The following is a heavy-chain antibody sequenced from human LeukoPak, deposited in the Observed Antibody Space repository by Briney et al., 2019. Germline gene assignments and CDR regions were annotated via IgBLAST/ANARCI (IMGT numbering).Heavy chain of an antibody. CDR3: AGFFYDNSGDAFDI. CDR1: GGSFTFTSHA. J-gene: IGHJ3*02. V-gene: IGHV1-69*01. Sequence: SVKVSCKASGGSFTFTSHAISWVRQAPGQGLEWMGGIIPIYGSANYAQKFQGRVTITSDESTRTVYMELSSLRPEDSAVHYCAGFFYDNSGDAFDIWGQGTMVTVSS. CDR2: IIPIYGSA. D-gene: IGHD3-22*01.